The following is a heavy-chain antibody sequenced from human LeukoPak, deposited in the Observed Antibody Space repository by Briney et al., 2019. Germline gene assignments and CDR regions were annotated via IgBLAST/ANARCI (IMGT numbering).Heavy chain of an antibody. CDR1: GFTFSEAW. V-gene: IGHV3-15*01. CDR2: IKSKIDGGTI. Sequence: GGSLRLSRVGSGFTFSEAWISWVRQAPGKGREWVGRIKSKIDGGTIDYAAPVKGRFTISRDYSRNTLDLQMNSLKTEDTAVYYWTTRLQDWCWGQGTLVTVS. J-gene: IGHJ4*02. CDR3: TTRLQDWC. D-gene: IGHD2-8*02.